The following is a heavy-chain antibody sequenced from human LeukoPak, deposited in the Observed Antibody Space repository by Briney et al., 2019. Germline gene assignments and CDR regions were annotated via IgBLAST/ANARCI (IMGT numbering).Heavy chain of an antibody. V-gene: IGHV1-69*05. J-gene: IGHJ4*02. CDR1: GYTFTSYD. CDR3: ATSLGTGVASPDY. D-gene: IGHD5-12*01. Sequence: SVKVSCKASGYTFTSYDINWVRQATGQGLEWMGGIIPIFGTANYTQKFQGRVTITTDESTSTAYMELSSLRSEDTAVYYCATSLGTGVASPDYWGQGTLVTVSS. CDR2: IIPIFGTA.